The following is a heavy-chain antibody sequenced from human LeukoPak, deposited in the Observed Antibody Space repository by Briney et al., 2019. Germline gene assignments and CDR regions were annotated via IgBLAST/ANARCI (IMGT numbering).Heavy chain of an antibody. CDR3: ARSTNYYGSGSSLSDIDY. CDR1: GCSFTSYW. CDR2: IYPGDSDT. J-gene: IGHJ4*02. D-gene: IGHD3-10*01. V-gene: IGHV5-51*01. Sequence: GGSLKISFKGSGCSFTSYWIGWVRQMPGKGVEWMGIIYPGDSDTRYSPSFQGQVTISADKSITTAYLQWSSLKASDTAMYYCARSTNYYGSGSSLSDIDYWGQGTLVTVSS.